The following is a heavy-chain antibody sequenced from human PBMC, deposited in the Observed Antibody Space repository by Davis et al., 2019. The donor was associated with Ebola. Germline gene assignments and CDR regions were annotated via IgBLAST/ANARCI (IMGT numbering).Heavy chain of an antibody. J-gene: IGHJ4*02. Sequence: GESLKISCVASGFSFNTYNLNWVRQAPGKGLEWVSSISSSSYSIHYADSVKGRFTVSRDNAQNSLYLQMNSLRAEDTAVYYCTTKFGYGSGTYYIDYWGQGTLVTVSS. D-gene: IGHD3-10*01. CDR1: GFSFNTYN. CDR3: TTKFGYGSGTYYIDY. V-gene: IGHV3-21*01. CDR2: ISSSSYSI.